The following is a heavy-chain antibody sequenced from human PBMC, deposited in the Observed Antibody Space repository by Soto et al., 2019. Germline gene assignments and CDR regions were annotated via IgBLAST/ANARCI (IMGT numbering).Heavy chain of an antibody. D-gene: IGHD2-8*01. J-gene: IGHJ3*02. CDR1: GGSISSGGYY. CDR2: IYYSGST. V-gene: IGHV4-31*03. CDR3: ARDRANGVCYSSKNSGGSCSAFDI. Sequence: SETLSLTCTVSGGSISSGGYYWSWIRQHPGKGLEWIGYIYYSGSTYYNPSLKSRVTISVDTSKNQFSLKLSSVTAADTAVYYCARDRANGVCYSSKNSGGSCSAFDIWGQGTMVTVSS.